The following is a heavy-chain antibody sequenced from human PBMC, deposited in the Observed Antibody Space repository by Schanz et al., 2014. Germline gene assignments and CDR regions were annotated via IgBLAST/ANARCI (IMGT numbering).Heavy chain of an antibody. Sequence: QVQLQQWGAGLLKPSETLSLTCAVYGGSFSSNYWSWIRQPPGKGLEWIGEINQSGTTNYNPSLKSRVTMSVDTSKNQISLKLRSVTAADTAVYYCARDRGHGDLPGDIWGRGTMVTVSS. D-gene: IGHD4-17*01. CDR1: GGSFSSNY. V-gene: IGHV4-34*02. J-gene: IGHJ3*02. CDR2: INQSGTT. CDR3: ARDRGHGDLPGDI.